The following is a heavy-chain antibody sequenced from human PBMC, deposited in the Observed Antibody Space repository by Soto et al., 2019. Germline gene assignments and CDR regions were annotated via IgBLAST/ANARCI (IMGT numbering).Heavy chain of an antibody. D-gene: IGHD3-22*01. CDR1: GGSISSYY. CDR3: ARGITMIVDNWFDP. Sequence: PSETLSLTCTVSGGSISSYYWSWIRQPPGKGLEWIGYIYYSGSTNYNPSLKSRVTISVDTSKNQFSLKLSSVTAADTAVYYCARGITMIVDNWFDPWGQGTLVTVS. V-gene: IGHV4-59*01. J-gene: IGHJ5*02. CDR2: IYYSGST.